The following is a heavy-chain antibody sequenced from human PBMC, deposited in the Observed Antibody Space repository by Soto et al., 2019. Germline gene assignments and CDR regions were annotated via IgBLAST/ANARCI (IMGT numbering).Heavy chain of an antibody. CDR3: ARPRGSMITFGGVIVRYYFDY. CDR2: ISAYNGNT. Sequence: QVQLVQSGAEVKKPGASVKVSCKASGYTFTSYGISWVRQAPGQGLEWMGWISAYNGNTNYAQKLQGRVTMTTDTSTSTAYMELRSLRSDDTAVYYCARPRGSMITFGGVIVRYYFDYWGQGTLVTVSS. V-gene: IGHV1-18*01. CDR1: GYTFTSYG. D-gene: IGHD3-16*02. J-gene: IGHJ4*02.